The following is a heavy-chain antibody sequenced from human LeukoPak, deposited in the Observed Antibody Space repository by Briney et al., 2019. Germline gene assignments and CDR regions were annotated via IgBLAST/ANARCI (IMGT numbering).Heavy chain of an antibody. CDR1: VGSTSSYY. CDR2: IYYSGST. D-gene: IGHD3-10*01. CDR3: ARLRGVLDY. V-gene: IGHV4-59*08. Sequence: SETLSLTCTVSVGSTSSYYWSWIRQPPGKGLEWIGYIYYSGSTNYNPSLKSRVTISVDTSKNQFSLKLSSVTAADTAVYYCARLRGVLDYWGQGTLVTVSS. J-gene: IGHJ4*02.